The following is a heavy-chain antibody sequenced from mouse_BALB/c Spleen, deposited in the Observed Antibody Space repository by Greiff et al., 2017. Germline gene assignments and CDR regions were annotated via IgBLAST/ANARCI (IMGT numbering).Heavy chain of an antibody. CDR3: ASEVWSYAMDY. V-gene: IGHV3-1*02. CDR2: IHYSGST. D-gene: IGHD2-10*02. CDR1: GYSITSGYS. J-gene: IGHJ4*01. Sequence: VQLKESGPDLVKPSQSLSLTCTVTGYSITSGYSWPWIRQFPGNKLEWMGYIHYSGSTNYNPSLKSRISITRDTSKNQFFLQLNSVTTEDTATYYCASEVWSYAMDYWGQGTSVTVSS.